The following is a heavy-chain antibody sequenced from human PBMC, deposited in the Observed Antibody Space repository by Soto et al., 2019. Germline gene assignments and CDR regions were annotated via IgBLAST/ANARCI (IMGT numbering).Heavy chain of an antibody. CDR2: IRGFSPYT. V-gene: IGHV3-21*04. Sequence: GGSLSLFCVASGFTFRGYTMNWVRQAPWKGLEWVSAIRGFSPYTFYADSVNGRFTISRDNAKNSLYLQMNSLRAEDTAVYYCAKHDFWTLYNTGLDSWGQGTLVTVSA. D-gene: IGHD3-3*01. J-gene: IGHJ4*02. CDR3: AKHDFWTLYNTGLDS. CDR1: GFTFRGYT.